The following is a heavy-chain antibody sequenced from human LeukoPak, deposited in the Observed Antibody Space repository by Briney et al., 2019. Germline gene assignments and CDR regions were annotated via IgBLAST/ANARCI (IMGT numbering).Heavy chain of an antibody. CDR1: GFTFSSYG. D-gene: IGHD6-19*01. Sequence: GRSLRLSCAASGFTFSSYGMHWVRQAPGKGLEWVAVISYDGSNKYYADSVKGRFTISRDNSKNTLYLQMNNLRVEDTAVYYCAKREAVTVTAEWDYLDYWGLGTLVAVSS. V-gene: IGHV3-30*18. J-gene: IGHJ4*02. CDR3: AKREAVTVTAEWDYLDY. CDR2: ISYDGSNK.